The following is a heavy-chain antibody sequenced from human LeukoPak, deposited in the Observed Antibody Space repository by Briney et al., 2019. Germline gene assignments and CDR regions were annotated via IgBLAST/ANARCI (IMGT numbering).Heavy chain of an antibody. Sequence: GASLKISCKGSGYSFTSYWIGWVRRMPGKGLEWMGIIYPGDSDARYSPSFQGQVTISADKSISTAYLQWSSLKASDTAIYYCARRRDLYSGSYYPFDYWGQGTLVTVSS. CDR3: ARRRDLYSGSYYPFDY. CDR1: GYSFTSYW. V-gene: IGHV5-51*01. J-gene: IGHJ4*02. CDR2: IYPGDSDA. D-gene: IGHD1-26*01.